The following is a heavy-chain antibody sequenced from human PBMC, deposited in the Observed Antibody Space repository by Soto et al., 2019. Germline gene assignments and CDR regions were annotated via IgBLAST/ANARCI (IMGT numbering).Heavy chain of an antibody. J-gene: IGHJ5*02. D-gene: IGHD6-19*01. V-gene: IGHV3-33*01. CDR1: GFTFSSYG. CDR2: IWYDGSNK. Sequence: GGSLRLSCAASGFTFSSYGMHWVRQAPGKGLEWVAVIWYDGSNKYYADSVKGRFTISRDNSKNTLYLQMNSLRAEDTAVYYCASTPHSSGWYAWFDPWGQGTLVTVSS. CDR3: ASTPHSSGWYAWFDP.